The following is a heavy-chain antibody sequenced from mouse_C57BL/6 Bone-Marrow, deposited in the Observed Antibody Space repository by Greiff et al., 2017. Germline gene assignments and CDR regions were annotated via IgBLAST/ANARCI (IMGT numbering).Heavy chain of an antibody. CDR1: GFTFSSYA. V-gene: IGHV5-4*03. J-gene: IGHJ4*01. CDR2: ISDGGSYT. CDR3: ARVRGYDGYDVTGYYAMDD. D-gene: IGHD2-2*01. Sequence: DVKLVESGGGLVKPGGSLKLSCAASGFTFSSYAMSWVRQTPEKRLECVATISDGGSYTYYPDNVKGRFTISSDNAKNHLYLQMRHLKSEDTAMYYCARVRGYDGYDVTGYYAMDDWGQGTSVTVSS.